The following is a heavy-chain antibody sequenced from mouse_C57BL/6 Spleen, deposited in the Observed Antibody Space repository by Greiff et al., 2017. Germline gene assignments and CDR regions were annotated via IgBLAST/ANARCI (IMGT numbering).Heavy chain of an antibody. Sequence: EVKLQESGPGLVKPSQSLSLTCSVTGYSITSGYYWNWIRQFPGNKLEWMGYISYDGSNNYNPSLKNRISITRDPSKNQFFLKLNSVTTEDTATYYCARDSPYVYDLRYFDVWGTGTTVTVSS. CDR3: ARDSPYVYDLRYFDV. CDR2: ISYDGSN. CDR1: GYSITSGYY. V-gene: IGHV3-6*01. D-gene: IGHD2-2*01. J-gene: IGHJ1*03.